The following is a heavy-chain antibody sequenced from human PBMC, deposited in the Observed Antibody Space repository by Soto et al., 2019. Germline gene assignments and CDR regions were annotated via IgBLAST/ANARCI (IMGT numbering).Heavy chain of an antibody. CDR2: IFPGGST. Sequence: EAPLLESGGQLVQPGGSLRLSCAASGFTFSTDTMNWVRQAPGKGLEWVAGIFPGGSTYYANSVKGRFTISRDHSQSSVFLQMSSLRDEDTAVYYCAKYRQPDGIWTFDLWGQGTLVTVSS. D-gene: IGHD3-9*01. CDR3: AKYRQPDGIWTFDL. CDR1: GFTFSTDT. J-gene: IGHJ4*02. V-gene: IGHV3-23*03.